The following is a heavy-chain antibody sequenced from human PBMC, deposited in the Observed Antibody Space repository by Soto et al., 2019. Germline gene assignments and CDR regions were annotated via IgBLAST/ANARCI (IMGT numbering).Heavy chain of an antibody. D-gene: IGHD1-1*01. Sequence: QVQLQQWGAGLLKPSETLSLTCAVYGGSVNSGNYYWSWIRQPPGKGLEWIGEMSHSGGTHFNPSLKSRVTSSVDTSKNQFSLKMSSVTAADTALYYCARVERGTATTVVDACDIWGPGTLVTVSS. V-gene: IGHV4-34*01. CDR3: ARVERGTATTVVDACDI. CDR1: GGSVNSGNYY. J-gene: IGHJ3*02. CDR2: MSHSGGT.